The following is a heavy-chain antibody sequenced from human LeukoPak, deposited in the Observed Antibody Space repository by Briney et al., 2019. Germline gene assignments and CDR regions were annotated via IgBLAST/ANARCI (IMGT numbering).Heavy chain of an antibody. CDR3: AKGGSSGYALYYFDY. D-gene: IGHD3-22*01. CDR1: GFTFSSYS. V-gene: IGHV3-48*01. CDR2: ISSSSSTI. Sequence: GGSLRLSCAASGFTFSSYSMNWVRQAPGKGLEWVSYISSSSSTIYYADSVKGRFTISRDNAKNSLYLQMNSLRAEDTAVYYCAKGGSSGYALYYFDYWGQGTLVTVSS. J-gene: IGHJ4*02.